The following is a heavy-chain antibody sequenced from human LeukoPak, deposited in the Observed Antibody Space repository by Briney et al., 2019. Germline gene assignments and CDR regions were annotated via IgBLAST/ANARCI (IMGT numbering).Heavy chain of an antibody. Sequence: ASVKVSCKASGYTFTSYYMHWVRQAPGQGLEWMGWISAYNGNTNYAQKLQGRVTMTTDTSTSTAYMELRSLRSDDTAVYYCARESTYCGGDCFSWYFDYWGQGTLVTVSS. CDR1: GYTFTSYY. V-gene: IGHV1-18*04. CDR2: ISAYNGNT. D-gene: IGHD2-21*02. J-gene: IGHJ4*02. CDR3: ARESTYCGGDCFSWYFDY.